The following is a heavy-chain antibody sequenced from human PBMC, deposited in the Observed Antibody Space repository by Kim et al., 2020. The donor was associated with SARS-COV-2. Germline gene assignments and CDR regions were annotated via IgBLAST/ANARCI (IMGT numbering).Heavy chain of an antibody. Sequence: SGKGLFTISRNNSKNTLYLKMNSLRAEDTAVYYCAKEGIVLMVYGWYFDLWGRGTLVTVSS. CDR3: AKEGIVLMVYGWYFDL. J-gene: IGHJ2*01. D-gene: IGHD2-8*01. V-gene: IGHV3-23*01.